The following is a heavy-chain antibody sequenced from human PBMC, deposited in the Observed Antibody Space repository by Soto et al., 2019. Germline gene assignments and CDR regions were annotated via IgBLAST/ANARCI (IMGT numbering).Heavy chain of an antibody. Sequence: SLRLSCAASGFTFSSYGMHWVRQAPGKGLEWVAVISYDGSNKYYADSVKGRFTISRDNSKNTLYLQMNSLRAEDTAVYYCAKGCSSTSCSSFDYWGQGTLVTVSS. V-gene: IGHV3-30*18. CDR2: ISYDGSNK. D-gene: IGHD2-2*01. J-gene: IGHJ4*02. CDR1: GFTFSSYG. CDR3: AKGCSSTSCSSFDY.